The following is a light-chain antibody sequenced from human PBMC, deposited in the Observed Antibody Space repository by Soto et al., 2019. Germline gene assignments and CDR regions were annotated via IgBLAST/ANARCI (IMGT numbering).Light chain of an antibody. V-gene: IGKV3-20*01. Sequence: LSKSPCLMSASVGDSVRITCRASQGISTLLAWYQQKPGQAPRLLIYGASSRATGIPDRFSGRGSGTNFTLTYRRLEPEGFAGYYGLQYGSGSTFGDGTRVDI. J-gene: IGKJ1*01. CDR3: LQYGSGST. CDR2: GAS. CDR1: QGISTL.